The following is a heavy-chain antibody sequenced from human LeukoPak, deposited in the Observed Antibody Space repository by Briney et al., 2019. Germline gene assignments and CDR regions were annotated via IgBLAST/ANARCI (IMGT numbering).Heavy chain of an antibody. CDR3: ARARVVTKWIDY. CDR2: IRSDGST. J-gene: IGHJ4*02. CDR1: GFTVSSNY. Sequence: GSLRLSCTVSGFTVSSNYMSWVRQAPGKGLEWVSVIRSDGSTNHADSVKGRFTISRDNAKNSLYLQMNSLRAEDTAVYYCARARVVTKWIDYWGQGTLVTVSS. V-gene: IGHV3-53*01. D-gene: IGHD2-21*02.